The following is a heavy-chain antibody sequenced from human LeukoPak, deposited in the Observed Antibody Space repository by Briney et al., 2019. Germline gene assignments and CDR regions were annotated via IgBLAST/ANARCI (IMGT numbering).Heavy chain of an antibody. CDR2: MRFDGSDR. Sequence: PGGSLRLSCAASGFTLRNYDMHWVRQAPGKGLEWVAFMRFDGSDRYYTESVKGRFTVYRDSSKNTLFLQMNNMRPEDTAIYYCAELGITLIGGVWGKGPTVTIS. V-gene: IGHV3-30*02. CDR3: AELGITLIGGV. D-gene: IGHD3-10*02. J-gene: IGHJ6*03. CDR1: GFTLRNYD.